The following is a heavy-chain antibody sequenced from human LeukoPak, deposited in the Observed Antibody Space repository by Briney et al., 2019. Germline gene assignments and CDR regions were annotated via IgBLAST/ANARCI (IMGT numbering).Heavy chain of an antibody. Sequence: SETLSLTCTVSGGSVSSGSYYWSWIRQPPGKGLERIGYIYYSGSTNYNPSLKSRVTISVDTFKNQFSLKLSSVTAADTAVYYCARGTDFWSGYSSTRGPQNYWGQGTLVTVSS. V-gene: IGHV4-61*01. CDR2: IYYSGST. J-gene: IGHJ4*02. CDR3: ARGTDFWSGYSSTRGPQNY. CDR1: GGSVSSGSYY. D-gene: IGHD3-3*01.